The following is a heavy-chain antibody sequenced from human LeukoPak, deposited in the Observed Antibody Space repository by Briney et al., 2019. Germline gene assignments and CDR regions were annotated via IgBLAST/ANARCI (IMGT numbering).Heavy chain of an antibody. CDR2: IYYSGST. CDR3: ARDEGSGWYYH. V-gene: IGHV4-39*07. J-gene: IGHJ5*02. CDR1: GGSISSSSYY. Sequence: SETLSLTCTVSGGSISSSSYYWGWIRQPPGKGLEWIGSIYYSGSTYYNPSLKSRVTISVDTSKNQFSLKLSSVTAADTAVYYCARDEGSGWYYHWGQGTLVTVSS. D-gene: IGHD6-19*01.